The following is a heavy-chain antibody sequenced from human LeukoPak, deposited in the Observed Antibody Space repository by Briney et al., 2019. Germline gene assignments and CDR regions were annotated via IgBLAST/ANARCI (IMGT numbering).Heavy chain of an antibody. D-gene: IGHD3/OR15-3a*01. V-gene: IGHV3-66*01. CDR2: IYSGGST. CDR1: GFTVSSNY. CDR3: AKAPWTDY. J-gene: IGHJ4*02. Sequence: GGSLRLSCAASGFTVSSNYMSWVRQAPGKGLEWVSIIYSGGSTYYADSVKGRFTISRDNSKNTLYLQMNSLRAEERAVYYCAKAPWTDYWGQGTLVTVSS.